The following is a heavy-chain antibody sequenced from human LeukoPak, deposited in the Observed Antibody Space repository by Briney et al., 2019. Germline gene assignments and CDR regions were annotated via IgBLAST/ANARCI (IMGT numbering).Heavy chain of an antibody. CDR1: GFNFSSYW. CDR2: ISSSGSTI. Sequence: QPGGSLRLSCAASGFNFSSYWMHWVRQAPGKGLEWVSYISSSGSTIYYADSVKGRFTISRDNAKNSLYLQMNSLRAEDTAVYYCARDRFSEVADPFDYWGQGTLVTVSS. CDR3: ARDRFSEVADPFDY. D-gene: IGHD6-19*01. J-gene: IGHJ4*02. V-gene: IGHV3-48*03.